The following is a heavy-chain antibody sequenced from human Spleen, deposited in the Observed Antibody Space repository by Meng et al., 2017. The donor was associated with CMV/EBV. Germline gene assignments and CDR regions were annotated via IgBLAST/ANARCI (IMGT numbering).Heavy chain of an antibody. Sequence: SGGSIRSSNWWSWVRQPPGKGLEWIGEIYHSGSTNYNPSLKSRVTISVDKSKNQFSLKLSSVTAADTAVYYCARYPRDSSSWYWFDPWGQGTLVTVSS. CDR3: ARYPRDSSSWYWFDP. D-gene: IGHD6-13*01. CDR1: GGSIRSSNW. CDR2: IYHSGST. J-gene: IGHJ5*02. V-gene: IGHV4-4*02.